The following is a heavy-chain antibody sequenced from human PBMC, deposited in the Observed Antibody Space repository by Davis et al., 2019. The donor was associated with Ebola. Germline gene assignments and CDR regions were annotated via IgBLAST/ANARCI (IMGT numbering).Heavy chain of an antibody. CDR3: VRVNSLGDFDY. V-gene: IGHV3-33*01. Sequence: SLTTSCAASAFTSSSYGMHWVRQVPGKGLEWVAVIWYDGSNKYYADSVKGRFTISRDNSKNTLYLQMNSLRAEDTAVYYCVRVNSLGDFDYWGQGTLVTVSS. CDR1: AFTSSSYG. D-gene: IGHD4-23*01. J-gene: IGHJ4*02. CDR2: IWYDGSNK.